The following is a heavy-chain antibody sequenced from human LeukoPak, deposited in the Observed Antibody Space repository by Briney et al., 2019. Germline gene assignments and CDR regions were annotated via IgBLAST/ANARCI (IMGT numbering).Heavy chain of an antibody. CDR3: ARGLTSSGLRFDY. V-gene: IGHV4-38-2*01. CDR1: GYSISSGYY. D-gene: IGHD3-22*01. CDR2: IYHSGST. Sequence: SETLSLTCAVSGYSISSGYYWGWIRQPPGKGLEWIGSIYHSGSTYYNPSLKSRVTISVDTSKNQFSLKLSSVTAADTAVYYCARGLTSSGLRFDYWGQGTLVTVSS. J-gene: IGHJ4*02.